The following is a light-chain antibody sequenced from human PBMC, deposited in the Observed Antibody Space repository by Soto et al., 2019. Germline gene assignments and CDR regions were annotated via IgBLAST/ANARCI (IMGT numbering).Light chain of an antibody. Sequence: DIQMTQSPSSLSASVGDRVTITCRASQCIGNYLAWYQHKPGKVPKLLIYGASTLQSRVPSRFSGGGSGTEFTLTISGLQIEDLATYYCQVYNNGPPGFGQGTRLEIK. CDR3: QVYNNGPPG. V-gene: IGKV1-27*01. CDR2: GAS. CDR1: QCIGNY. J-gene: IGKJ5*01.